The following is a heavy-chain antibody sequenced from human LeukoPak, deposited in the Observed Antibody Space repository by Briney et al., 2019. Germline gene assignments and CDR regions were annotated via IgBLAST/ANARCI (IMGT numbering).Heavy chain of an antibody. Sequence: SETLSLTCAVSGGSLSGYYWSWIRQPPGKGLEWIGYIYYTGSANYNPSLKSRVTISVDTSKNQFSLKLSSVTAADTAVYYCARRGRITIFGVVTMGPEVEYWGQGTLVTVSS. D-gene: IGHD3-3*01. CDR2: IYYTGSA. J-gene: IGHJ4*02. V-gene: IGHV4-59*12. CDR3: ARRGRITIFGVVTMGPEVEY. CDR1: GGSLSGYY.